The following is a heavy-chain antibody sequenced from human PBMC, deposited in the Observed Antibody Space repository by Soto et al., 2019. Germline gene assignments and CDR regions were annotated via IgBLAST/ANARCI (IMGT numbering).Heavy chain of an antibody. D-gene: IGHD5-18*01. CDR1: GYTFTSYY. CDR2: INPSGGST. Sequence: GASVKVSCKASGYTFTSYYMHWVRQAPGQGLEWMGIINPSGGSTSYAQKFQGRVTMTRDNSKNTLDLQMNSLRAEDTAVYYCAKRFGYSSGPFEYWGRGTLVTVSS. CDR3: AKRFGYSSGPFEY. J-gene: IGHJ4*02. V-gene: IGHV1-46*01.